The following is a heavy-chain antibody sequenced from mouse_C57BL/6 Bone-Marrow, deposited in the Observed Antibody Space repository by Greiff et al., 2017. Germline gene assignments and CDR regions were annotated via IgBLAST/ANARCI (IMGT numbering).Heavy chain of an antibody. CDR3: THDGYYGDY. J-gene: IGHJ2*01. CDR2: LDPENGDT. D-gene: IGHD2-3*01. CDR1: GFNIKDDY. V-gene: IGHV14-4*01. Sequence: EVQLQQSGAELVRPGASVKLSCTASGFNIKDDYMHWVKPRPEQGLEWIGWLDPENGDTEYASKFQGKATITADTSSNTAYLQLSSLTSEDTAVYYCTHDGYYGDYWGQGTTLTVSS.